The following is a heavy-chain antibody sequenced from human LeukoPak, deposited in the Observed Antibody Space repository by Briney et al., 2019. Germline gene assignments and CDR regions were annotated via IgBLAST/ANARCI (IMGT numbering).Heavy chain of an antibody. CDR1: GFTFSSYG. Sequence: PGGSLRLSCAASGFTFSSYGMHWVRQAPGKGLEWVAFIRYDGSNKYYADSVKGRFTISRDNSKNTLYLQMNSLRAEDTAVYYCAKDRSIQGDDYSKGGLFDYWGQGTLVTVSS. CDR3: AKDRSIQGDDYSKGGLFDY. D-gene: IGHD4-11*01. J-gene: IGHJ4*02. CDR2: IRYDGSNK. V-gene: IGHV3-30*02.